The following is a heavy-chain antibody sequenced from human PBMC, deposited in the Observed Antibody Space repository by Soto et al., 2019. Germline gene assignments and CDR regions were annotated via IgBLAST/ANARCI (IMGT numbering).Heavy chain of an antibody. CDR1: GFTFSSYA. CDR2: VSGSGGST. CDR3: AYSGSWTRVDY. J-gene: IGHJ4*02. Sequence: EVQLLESGGGLVQPGGSLRLSCAASGFTFSSYAMSWVRQAPGKGLEWVSAVSGSGGSTYYADSVKGRFTISRYNSKNTLYLQMNSLRAEDTAVYYCAYSGSWTRVDYWGQGTLVIVAS. V-gene: IGHV3-23*01. D-gene: IGHD6-13*01.